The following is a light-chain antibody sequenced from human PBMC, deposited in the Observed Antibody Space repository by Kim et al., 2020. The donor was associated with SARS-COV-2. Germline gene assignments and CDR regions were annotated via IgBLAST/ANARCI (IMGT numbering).Light chain of an antibody. V-gene: IGLV2-14*01. CDR1: SSDVGGYNY. J-gene: IGLJ3*02. CDR2: EVT. CDR3: SSYSTDNTWV. Sequence: QSALTQPASVSGSPGQSITVSCSGTSSDVGGYNYVCWYQQHPGEAPKLIIYEVTKRRSGVSDRFSGSKSGNTASLTISGLQADDEADYYCSSYSTDNTWVFGGGTKVTVL.